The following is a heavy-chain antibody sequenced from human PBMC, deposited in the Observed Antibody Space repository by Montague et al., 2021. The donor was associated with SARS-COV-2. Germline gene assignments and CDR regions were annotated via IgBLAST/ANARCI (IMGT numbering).Heavy chain of an antibody. D-gene: IGHD3-10*01. CDR2: IYYNGST. J-gene: IGHJ6*02. Sequence: SETLSLTCTVSGDSISSYYCTWIRHPPGKGLEWVWYIYYNGSTNXNPSLKRRITISLVTSKNQFSLTLSSVTAADTAVYYCARGSHEILRYGMDVWGQGTTVTVSS. CDR1: GDSISSYY. V-gene: IGHV4-59*13. CDR3: ARGSHEILRYGMDV.